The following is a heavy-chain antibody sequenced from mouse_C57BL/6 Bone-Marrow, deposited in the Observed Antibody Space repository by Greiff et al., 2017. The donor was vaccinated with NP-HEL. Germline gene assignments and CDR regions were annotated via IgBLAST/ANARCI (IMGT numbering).Heavy chain of an antibody. D-gene: IGHD2-1*01. J-gene: IGHJ2*01. CDR3: ARLRWGNSHFDY. V-gene: IGHV1-69*01. CDR1: GYTFTSYW. CDR2: IDPSDSYT. Sequence: QVQLQQSGAELVMPGASVKLSCKASGYTFTSYWMHWVKQRPGQGLEWIGEIDPSDSYTNYNQKFKGKSTLTVDKSSSTAYMQLSSLTSEDSAVYYCARLRWGNSHFDYWGQGTTLTVSS.